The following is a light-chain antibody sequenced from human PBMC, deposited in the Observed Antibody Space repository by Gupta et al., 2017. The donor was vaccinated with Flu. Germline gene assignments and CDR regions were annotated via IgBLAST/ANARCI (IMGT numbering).Light chain of an antibody. J-gene: IGLJ3*02. Sequence: PLACGYSSGAVTVSLIPSRFQQHPGTAPKTMILEASNQHSWNTHPCAGSLLGGTAALTISGHLPEEEAEYYCFLDSSGSRPVVFGGGTKVTVL. CDR1: SGAVTVSLI. CDR3: FLDSSGSRPVV. V-gene: IGLV7-46*01. CDR2: EAS.